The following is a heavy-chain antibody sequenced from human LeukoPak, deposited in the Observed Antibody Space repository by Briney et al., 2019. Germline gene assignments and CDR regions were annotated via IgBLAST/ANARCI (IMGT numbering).Heavy chain of an antibody. CDR3: ARECSGSSGCEPTYYYYGMDV. V-gene: IGHV1-69*13. CDR2: IIPIFGTA. Sequence: SVKVSCKASGGTFSSYAISWVRQAPGQGLEWMGGIIPIFGTANYAQKFQGRVTITADESTSTAYMELSSLRSEDTAVYYCARECSGSSGCEPTYYYYGMDVWGQGTTVTVSS. D-gene: IGHD3-10*02. CDR1: GGTFSSYA. J-gene: IGHJ6*02.